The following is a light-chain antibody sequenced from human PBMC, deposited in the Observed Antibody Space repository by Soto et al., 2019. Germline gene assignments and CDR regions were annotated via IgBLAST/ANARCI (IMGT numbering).Light chain of an antibody. J-gene: IGLJ3*02. V-gene: IGLV7-43*01. CDR3: LLYYAGVQV. CDR1: TGAVTSGHY. CDR2: STS. Sequence: QAVVTQEPSLTVSPGGTVTLTCASSTGAVTSGHYPNWIQQKPGQTPMALIHSTSTKHSWTPARFSGSLLGDKATLRLSGVQPEDEAEYYCLLYYAGVQVFGGGTKLTVL.